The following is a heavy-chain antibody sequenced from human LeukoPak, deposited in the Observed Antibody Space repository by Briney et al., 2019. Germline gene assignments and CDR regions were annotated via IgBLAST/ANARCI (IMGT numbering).Heavy chain of an antibody. Sequence: PGGSLRLSCAASGFTFSSYAMHWVRQAPGKGLEYVSAVSSDGGSTYYANSVKGRFTISRDNSKNTLYLQMNSLRAEDTAVYYCAKDLGEGSSADAFDIWGQGTMVTVSS. CDR2: VSSDGGST. CDR1: GFTFSSYA. J-gene: IGHJ3*02. D-gene: IGHD3-16*01. V-gene: IGHV3-64*01. CDR3: AKDLGEGSSADAFDI.